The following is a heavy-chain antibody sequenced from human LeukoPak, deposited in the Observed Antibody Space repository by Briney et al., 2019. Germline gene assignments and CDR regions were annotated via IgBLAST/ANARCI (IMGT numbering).Heavy chain of an antibody. Sequence: ASVNVSCKASGGTFSSYAISWVRQAPGQGLEWMGRIIPILGVANYAQKFQGRVTITADKSTSTAYMELSSLRSEDTDVYYCAREYTDIVVVVAATPGWFDPWGQGTLVTVSS. CDR3: AREYTDIVVVVAATPGWFDP. J-gene: IGHJ5*02. D-gene: IGHD2-15*01. CDR2: IIPILGVA. CDR1: GGTFSSYA. V-gene: IGHV1-69*04.